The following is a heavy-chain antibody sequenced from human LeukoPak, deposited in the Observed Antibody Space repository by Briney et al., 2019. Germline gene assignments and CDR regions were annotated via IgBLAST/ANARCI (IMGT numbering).Heavy chain of an antibody. CDR2: INTNTGNP. V-gene: IGHV7-4-1*02. D-gene: IGHD6-19*01. J-gene: IGHJ3*02. CDR1: GHTFTSYA. Sequence: GASVKVSCKASGHTFTSYAMNWERQAPGQGLEWMGWINTNTGNPTYAQGFTGRFVFSLDTPVSTAYLQISSLKAEDTAVYYCARQYSSGWYGDNAFDIWGQGTMVTVSS. CDR3: ARQYSSGWYGDNAFDI.